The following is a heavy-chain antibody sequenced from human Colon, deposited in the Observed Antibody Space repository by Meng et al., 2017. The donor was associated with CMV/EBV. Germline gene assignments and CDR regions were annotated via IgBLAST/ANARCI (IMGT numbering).Heavy chain of an antibody. Sequence: KDSGYTFTAYYIHWVRQAPGQGLEWMGRINPISGFASYAQKFQGRVTLTRDTSISTAYMELSRLTSDDTAVYYCARSREMASTKFDYWGQGNLVTVSS. J-gene: IGHJ4*02. CDR3: ARSREMASTKFDY. D-gene: IGHD5-24*01. V-gene: IGHV1-2*06. CDR2: INPISGFA. CDR1: GYTFTAYY.